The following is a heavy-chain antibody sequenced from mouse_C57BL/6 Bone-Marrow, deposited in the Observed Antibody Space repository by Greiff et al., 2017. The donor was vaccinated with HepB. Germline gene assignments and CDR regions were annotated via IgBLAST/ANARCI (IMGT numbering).Heavy chain of an antibody. Sequence: VQLQQSGPELVKPGASVKISCKASGYAFSSSWMNWVKQRPGKGLEWIGRIYPGDGDTNYNGKFKGKATLTADKSSSTAYMQLSSLTSEDYAVYFCARRDYGNFYWYFDVWGTGTTVTVSS. J-gene: IGHJ1*03. CDR2: IYPGDGDT. D-gene: IGHD2-1*01. CDR3: ARRDYGNFYWYFDV. CDR1: GYAFSSSW. V-gene: IGHV1-82*01.